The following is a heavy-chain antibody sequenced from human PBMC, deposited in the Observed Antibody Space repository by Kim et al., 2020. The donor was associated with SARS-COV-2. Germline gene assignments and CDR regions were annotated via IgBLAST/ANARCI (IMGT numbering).Heavy chain of an antibody. CDR2: T. V-gene: IGHV5-51*01. D-gene: IGHD2-15*01. J-gene: IGHJ4*02. CDR3: AREADGGNSFDL. Sequence: TTYSPAFQGLVTISVDKSISTAYLQWSSLKASDTAMYYCAREADGGNSFDLWGQGTLVTVSS.